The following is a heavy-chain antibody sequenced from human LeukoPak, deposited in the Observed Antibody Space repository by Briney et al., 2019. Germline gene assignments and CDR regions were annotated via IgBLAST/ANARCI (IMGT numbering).Heavy chain of an antibody. V-gene: IGHV4-4*02. J-gene: IGHJ6*03. CDR3: ARVRGDLYNYYYFYMDV. CDR1: GGSISSSNG. CDR2: IYHSGST. D-gene: IGHD3-16*01. Sequence: SETLSLTCAVSGGSISSSNGWSPVRQPPGKGVEWIGEIYHSGSTNYNPCLKSRDTIQVDNSKHQFSLKLSSVTAADTSVYYCARVRGDLYNYYYFYMDVWGKGTTFTVSS.